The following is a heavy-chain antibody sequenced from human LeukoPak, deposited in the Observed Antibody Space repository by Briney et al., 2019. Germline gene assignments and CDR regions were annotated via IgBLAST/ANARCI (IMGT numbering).Heavy chain of an antibody. V-gene: IGHV3-23*01. CDR1: GITFSNYA. CDR2: ISGSGGST. D-gene: IGHD2-21*02. CDR3: AKGRHIVAVTATSYYFDY. Sequence: GGSLRLSCAASGITFSNYAMNWVRQAPGKGLEWVSAISGSGGSTYYADSVKGRFTISRDNSKNTLYLQMNSLRAEDTAVYYCAKGRHIVAVTATSYYFDYWGQGTLVTVSS. J-gene: IGHJ4*02.